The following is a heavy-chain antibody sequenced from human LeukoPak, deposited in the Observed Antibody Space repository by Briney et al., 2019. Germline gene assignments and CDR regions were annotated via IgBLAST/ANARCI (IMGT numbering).Heavy chain of an antibody. D-gene: IGHD3-22*01. CDR1: GFTFSINA. CDR2: ISYDGTKQ. CDR3: ARDHYFDISGYLDY. J-gene: IGHJ4*02. Sequence: GRSLRPSCEGSGFTFSINAMHWVRQAPGKGLEWLAVISYDGTKQYFADSVKGRFTISRDNVKNSLYLEMNSLRVEDSAVYYCARDHYFDISGYLDYWGQGTPVTVSS. V-gene: IGHV3-30-3*01.